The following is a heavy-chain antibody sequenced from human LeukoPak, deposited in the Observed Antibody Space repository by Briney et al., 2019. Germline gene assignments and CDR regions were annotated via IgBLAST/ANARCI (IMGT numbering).Heavy chain of an antibody. Sequence: ASVKVSCKASGYTFTDYYIHWVRQAPGQGLEWMAWINPNSGGTYYAQNFHDRITLTRDTSISTAYMDLSRLRSDDTAIYYCARANALYCSSTSCLFDYWGQGTLVTVSS. D-gene: IGHD2-2*01. J-gene: IGHJ4*02. V-gene: IGHV1-2*02. CDR2: INPNSGGT. CDR3: ARANALYCSSTSCLFDY. CDR1: GYTFTDYY.